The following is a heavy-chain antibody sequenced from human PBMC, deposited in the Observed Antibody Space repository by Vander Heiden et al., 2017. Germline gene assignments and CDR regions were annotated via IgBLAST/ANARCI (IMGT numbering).Heavy chain of an antibody. Sequence: EVQLLASGGGLVQAGGSLRLSCAASGFNFSSYAMSWVRPAPGKGLDWVSGIRGSGGSTYDADSVKGRFTISRDNSKNTLYLQMNSLRAEDTAVYYCAKLYSSGWYGVDYWGQGTLVTVSS. CDR3: AKLYSSGWYGVDY. CDR2: IRGSGGST. D-gene: IGHD6-19*01. J-gene: IGHJ4*02. V-gene: IGHV3-23*01. CDR1: GFNFSSYA.